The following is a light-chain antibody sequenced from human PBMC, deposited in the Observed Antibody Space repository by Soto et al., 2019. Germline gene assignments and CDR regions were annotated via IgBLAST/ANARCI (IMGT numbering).Light chain of an antibody. J-gene: IGLJ1*01. CDR2: DVS. Sequence: QSALTQPASVSGSPGQSITISCTGTSSDVGAYNYVSWYQQHPGKAPRLMIYDVSTRPSGVSDRFSGSKSGNTASLTISGLQAEDDADYSCSSYTITSRVFGTGTKVTVL. CDR1: SSDVGAYNY. CDR3: SSYTITSRV. V-gene: IGLV2-14*01.